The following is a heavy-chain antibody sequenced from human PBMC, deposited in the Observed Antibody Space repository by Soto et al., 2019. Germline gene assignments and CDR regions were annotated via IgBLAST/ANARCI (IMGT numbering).Heavy chain of an antibody. CDR3: ARVLFAHYYYDSSGYYYGPPYAFDI. D-gene: IGHD3-22*01. V-gene: IGHV1-18*01. J-gene: IGHJ3*02. Sequence: ASVKVSCKASGYTFTNYGITWVRQAPGQGLEWMGGIGAYNGDTHYTQRLQGRVTMTTDTSTSTAYMELRSLRSDDTAVYYCARVLFAHYYYDSSGYYYGPPYAFDIWGQGTMVTVSS. CDR1: GYTFTNYG. CDR2: IGAYNGDT.